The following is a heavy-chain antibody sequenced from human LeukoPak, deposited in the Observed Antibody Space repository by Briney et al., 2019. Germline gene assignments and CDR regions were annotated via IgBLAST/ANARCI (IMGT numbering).Heavy chain of an antibody. CDR3: ARERDGSGTQRGLDY. Sequence: SETLSLTCTVSGGSISGSYYWSWIRQPAGQGLEWIGRIYARGNTNYNPSLKSRVTISVDTSKNQFSLKLTSVTAADTAVYYCARERDGSGTQRGLDYWGQGTLVTVSS. V-gene: IGHV4-61*02. CDR1: GGSISGSYY. D-gene: IGHD3-10*01. J-gene: IGHJ4*02. CDR2: IYARGNT.